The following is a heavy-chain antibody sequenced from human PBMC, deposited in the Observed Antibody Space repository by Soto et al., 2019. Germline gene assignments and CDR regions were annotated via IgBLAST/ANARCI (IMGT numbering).Heavy chain of an antibody. CDR3: ARDLRIELDHGDY. Sequence: GGSLRLSCAASGFTFSSYAMNWVRQAPGKGLEWVSIISGSGDSTYYADSVKGRFTISRDNSKNTLYLQMNSLRAEDTAVYYCARDLRIELDHGDYWGQGTLVTVSS. J-gene: IGHJ4*02. CDR1: GFTFSSYA. V-gene: IGHV3-23*01. D-gene: IGHD2-8*02. CDR2: ISGSGDST.